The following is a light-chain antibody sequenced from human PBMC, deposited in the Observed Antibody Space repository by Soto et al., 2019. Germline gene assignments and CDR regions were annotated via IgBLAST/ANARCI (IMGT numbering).Light chain of an antibody. CDR2: EVS. V-gene: IGLV2-23*02. Sequence: QSVLTQPASVSGSPGQSITISCTGTSSDVGSYNLVSWYQQHPGKAPKLMIYEVSTRPSGVSNHFSGSKSGNTASLTISGLLAEDEADYYCCSYAGSSTLNVVFGGGTKLTVL. J-gene: IGLJ2*01. CDR1: SSDVGSYNL. CDR3: CSYAGSSTLNVV.